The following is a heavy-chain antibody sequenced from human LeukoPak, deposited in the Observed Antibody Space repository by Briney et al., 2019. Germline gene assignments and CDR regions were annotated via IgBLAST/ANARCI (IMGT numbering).Heavy chain of an antibody. Sequence: GESLKLSCKGSGYSFTSYWIGWVRQMPGKGLEWMGLIYPGDSDTRYSPSFQGQVTISADNSISTAYLQWSSLKASDTAMYYCAGYRFRDCGGDCYPWGQGTLVTVSS. J-gene: IGHJ5*02. CDR3: AGYRFRDCGGDCYP. CDR2: IYPGDSDT. CDR1: GYSFTSYW. V-gene: IGHV5-51*03. D-gene: IGHD2-21*02.